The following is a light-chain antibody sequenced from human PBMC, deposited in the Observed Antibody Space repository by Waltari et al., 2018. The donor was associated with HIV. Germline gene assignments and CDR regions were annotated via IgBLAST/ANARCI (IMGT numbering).Light chain of an antibody. V-gene: IGLV2-23*02. CDR3: CSYAGTLV. Sequence: QSALTQPASVSGSPGQSITISCPGTNSYIGNYNLVSWYQQFPGKAPKLLIYDVNKRPSGVSNRCSGSKSGNTASLTISGLQAEDEADYYCCSYAGTLVFGGGTRLTVL. CDR2: DVN. CDR1: NSYIGNYNL. J-gene: IGLJ3*02.